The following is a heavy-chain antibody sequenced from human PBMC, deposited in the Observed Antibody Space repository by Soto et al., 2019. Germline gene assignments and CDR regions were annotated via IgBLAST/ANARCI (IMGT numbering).Heavy chain of an antibody. CDR1: VLTFSSYS. CDR2: ISSSSSTI. J-gene: IGHJ3*02. CDR3: ASLVVVAATPCIPRSSKKNAFDI. D-gene: IGHD2-15*01. Sequence: PGGSLRLSCAASVLTFSSYSMNWVRQAPGKGLEWVSYISSSSSTIYYADSVKGRFTISRDNAKNSLYLQMNSLRAEDTAVYYCASLVVVAATPCIPRSSKKNAFDIWGQGTMVTVSS. V-gene: IGHV3-48*01.